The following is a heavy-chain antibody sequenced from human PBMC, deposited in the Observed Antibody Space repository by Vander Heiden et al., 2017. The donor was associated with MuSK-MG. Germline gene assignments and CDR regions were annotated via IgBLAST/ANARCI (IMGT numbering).Heavy chain of an antibody. J-gene: IGHJ3*02. CDR1: DYSISSGYY. CDR2: MHYSGNT. CDR3: ARQTEGATVYRRDDAFDM. D-gene: IGHD1-26*01. V-gene: IGHV4-38-2*02. Sequence: QVQLQESGPGLVKPSETLSLTCSVSDYSISSGYYWGWIRQPPGKGLECIGFMHYSGNTYFNPSLKSRISISMDASKNQVSLKLTSVTAADAAVYFCARQTEGATVYRRDDAFDMWGLGTVVTVSS.